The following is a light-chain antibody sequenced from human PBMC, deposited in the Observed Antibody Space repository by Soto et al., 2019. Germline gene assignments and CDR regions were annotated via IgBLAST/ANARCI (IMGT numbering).Light chain of an antibody. Sequence: ENVLTQSPGTLSLSPGERATLSCRASQRVSSSYVAWYQQAPGQAPRLLIYGASSRATGVPDRFSGSGSGTDFSLSISRLGPEDFAVYYCQQYGTSPVTFGQGTKLEIK. V-gene: IGKV3-20*01. CDR3: QQYGTSPVT. CDR1: QRVSSSY. J-gene: IGKJ2*01. CDR2: GAS.